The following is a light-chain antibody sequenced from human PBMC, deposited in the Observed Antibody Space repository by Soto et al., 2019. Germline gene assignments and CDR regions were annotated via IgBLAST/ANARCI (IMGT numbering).Light chain of an antibody. J-gene: IGKJ4*01. CDR2: GAS. CDR3: QEYNNWAAELT. V-gene: IGKV3-15*01. CDR1: QSVSSN. Sequence: EIVMTQSPATLSVSPGERATLSCRASQSVSSNLAWYQQKPGQAPRLLIYGASTRATGIPARFSGSGSGTKFTLTISSLQAVDFGVYYGQEYNNWAAELTFGGGTKLESK.